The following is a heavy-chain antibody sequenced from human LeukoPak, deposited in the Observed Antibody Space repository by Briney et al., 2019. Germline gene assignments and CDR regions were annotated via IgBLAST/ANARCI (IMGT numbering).Heavy chain of an antibody. CDR1: GFTFSSYW. CDR2: IKQDGSEK. J-gene: IGHJ4*02. D-gene: IGHD2-15*01. Sequence: GGSLRLSCAASGFTFSSYWMSWVRQAPGKGLEWVANIKQDGSEKYYVDSVKGRFTISRDNAKNSLYLQMNSLRAEDTAVYYCARWAVVVAATNFDYWGQGTLVTVSS. CDR3: ARWAVVVAATNFDY. V-gene: IGHV3-7*01.